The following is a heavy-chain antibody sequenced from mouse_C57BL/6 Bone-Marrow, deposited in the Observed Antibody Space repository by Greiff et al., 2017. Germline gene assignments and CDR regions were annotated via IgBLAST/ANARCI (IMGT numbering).Heavy chain of an antibody. CDR3: ARLFWYFDV. V-gene: IGHV1-64*01. Sequence: VQLQQPGAELVKPGASVTLSCKASGYTFTSYWMHWVKQRPGQGLEWIGMIHPNSGSTNYNEKFKSKATLTVDKSSSTAYMQLSSLTAEDSAVYYCARLFWYFDVWGTGTTVTVSS. CDR1: GYTFTSYW. CDR2: IHPNSGST. J-gene: IGHJ1*03.